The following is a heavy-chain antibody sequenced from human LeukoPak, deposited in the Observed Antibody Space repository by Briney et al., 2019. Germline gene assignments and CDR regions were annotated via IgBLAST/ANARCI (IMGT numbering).Heavy chain of an antibody. CDR3: ARAYSSKGYMDV. D-gene: IGHD6-13*01. Sequence: SETLSLTCTVSGGSISSYYWSWIRQPPGKGLEWIGYIYYSGSTNYNPSLKSRVTISVDTSKNQFSLKLSSVTAADTAVYYCARAYSSKGYMDVWGKGATVTVSS. J-gene: IGHJ6*03. CDR1: GGSISSYY. CDR2: IYYSGST. V-gene: IGHV4-59*01.